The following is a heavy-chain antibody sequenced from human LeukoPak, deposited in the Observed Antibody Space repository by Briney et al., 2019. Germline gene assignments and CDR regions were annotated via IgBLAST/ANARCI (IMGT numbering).Heavy chain of an antibody. CDR2: INHSGST. V-gene: IGHV4-34*01. J-gene: IGHJ4*02. Sequence: SETLSLTCAVYGGSFSGYYWSWIRRPPGKGLEWIGEINHSGSTNYNPSLKSRVTISVDTSKNQFSLKLSSVTAADTAVYYCARLSNCSSTSCYPYYFDYWGQGTLVTVSS. CDR3: ARLSNCSSTSCYPYYFDY. D-gene: IGHD2-2*01. CDR1: GGSFSGYY.